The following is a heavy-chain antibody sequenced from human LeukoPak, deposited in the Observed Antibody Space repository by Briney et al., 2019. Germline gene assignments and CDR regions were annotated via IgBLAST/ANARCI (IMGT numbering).Heavy chain of an antibody. CDR3: GRWSAAFDY. CDR2: INQAGTEK. V-gene: IGHV3-7*01. Sequence: GRSLRLSCAVSGFTFSNFWMGWVRQAPGNGLEYVSNINQAGTEKYYVDSVKGRFTISRDNARNSVFLQMNSLRAEDTAVYYCGRWSAAFDYWGQGTLVSVSS. J-gene: IGHJ4*02. CDR1: GFTFSNFW. D-gene: IGHD4-23*01.